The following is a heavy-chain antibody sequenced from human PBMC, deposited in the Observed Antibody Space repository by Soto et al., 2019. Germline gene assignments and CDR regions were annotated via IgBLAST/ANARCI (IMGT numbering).Heavy chain of an antibody. V-gene: IGHV1-69*06. CDR2: IIPIFGTA. Sequence: SVKVSCKASGGTFSSYAISWVRQAPGQGLEWMGGIIPIFGTANYAQKFQGRVTITADKSTSTAYMELSSLRSEDTAVYYCARVASSSWYKDYYYYYGMDVWGQGTTVTVSS. J-gene: IGHJ6*02. CDR1: GGTFSSYA. D-gene: IGHD6-13*01. CDR3: ARVASSSWYKDYYYYYGMDV.